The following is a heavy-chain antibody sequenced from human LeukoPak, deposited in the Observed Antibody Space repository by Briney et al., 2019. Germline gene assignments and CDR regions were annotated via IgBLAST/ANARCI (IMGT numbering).Heavy chain of an antibody. J-gene: IGHJ4*02. Sequence: GESLKISCKGSGYSFTNYWICWVRQMPGKGLELMGLIYPGDSDTTYSSSFQGQVTISADKPISTAYLQWSSLKASDTDMYYCARRMVRGVITSPFDSWGQGTLVSVSS. V-gene: IGHV5-51*01. CDR2: IYPGDSDT. D-gene: IGHD3-10*01. CDR3: ARRMVRGVITSPFDS. CDR1: GYSFTNYW.